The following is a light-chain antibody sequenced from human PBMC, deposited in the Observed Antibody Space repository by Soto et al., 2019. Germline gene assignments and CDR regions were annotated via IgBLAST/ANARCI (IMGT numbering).Light chain of an antibody. CDR2: GAS. Sequence: EIVLTQSPGTLSLSPGERATLSCRASQSVTSSYLAWYQQKPGQAPRLLIYGASSRATGIPDRFSGSGSGTDFTLPIRQLEPEEFAVYYCRPYGSSPLTFGGGTKVEIK. J-gene: IGKJ4*01. V-gene: IGKV3-20*01. CDR1: QSVTSSY. CDR3: RPYGSSPLT.